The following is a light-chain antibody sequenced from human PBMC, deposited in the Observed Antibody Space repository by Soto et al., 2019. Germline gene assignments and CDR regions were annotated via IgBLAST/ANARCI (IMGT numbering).Light chain of an antibody. CDR1: QNVDTF. CDR3: QQRYNWPVT. V-gene: IGKV3-11*01. Sequence: DIVLTQSPGTVSLSPGERASLSCRASQNVDTFLAWYQQKPGQPPRLLMYDASRRITGVPARFSGSGSGTAFTLTITSLEPEDVAVYYCQQRYNWPVTFGAGTRVEI. CDR2: DAS. J-gene: IGKJ4*01.